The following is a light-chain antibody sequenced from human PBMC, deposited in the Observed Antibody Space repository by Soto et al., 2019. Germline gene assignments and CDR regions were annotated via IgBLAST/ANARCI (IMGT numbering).Light chain of an antibody. CDR1: SS. CDR2: RNN. Sequence: QAVVTQPPSASGTPGQRVTISCSGSSSVYWYQHLPGTAPKLLIYRNNQRPSGVPDRFSGSKSGTSASLAISGLRSEDEADYYCAAWDDSLTGQVFGGGTKLTVL. V-gene: IGLV1-47*01. J-gene: IGLJ3*02. CDR3: AAWDDSLTGQV.